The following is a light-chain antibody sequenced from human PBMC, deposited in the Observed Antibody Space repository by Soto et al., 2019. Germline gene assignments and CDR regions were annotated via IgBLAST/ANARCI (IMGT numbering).Light chain of an antibody. CDR3: QQYGTSPPFT. Sequence: EIVLTQSPGTLSLSPGERATLSCRASQSVSSTYLAWYQQKPGQAPRVLVYGASNRATGIPDRFSGSGSGTDFTLTISRLEPEDFAVYFCQQYGTSPPFTFGQETK. J-gene: IGKJ2*01. CDR2: GAS. CDR1: QSVSSTY. V-gene: IGKV3-20*01.